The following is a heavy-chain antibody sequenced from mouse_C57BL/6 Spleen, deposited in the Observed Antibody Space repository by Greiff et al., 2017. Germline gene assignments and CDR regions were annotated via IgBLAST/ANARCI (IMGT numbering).Heavy chain of an antibody. Sequence: EVQLQQSGPELVKPGASVKIPCKASGYTFTDYNMDWVKQSHGKSLEWIGDINPNNGGTIYNQKFKGKATLTVDKSSSKAYMELRSLTSEDTAVYYCARGDYYGSSPFAYWGQGTLVTVSA. CDR1: GYTFTDYN. CDR2: INPNNGGT. J-gene: IGHJ3*01. CDR3: ARGDYYGSSPFAY. V-gene: IGHV1-18*01. D-gene: IGHD1-1*01.